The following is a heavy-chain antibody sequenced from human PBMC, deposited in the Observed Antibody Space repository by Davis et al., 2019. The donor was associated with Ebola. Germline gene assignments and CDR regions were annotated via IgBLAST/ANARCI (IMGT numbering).Heavy chain of an antibody. J-gene: IGHJ4*02. CDR1: GFTFSGSA. D-gene: IGHD5-24*01. V-gene: IGHV3-73*01. CDR3: TRVSRWLQHFDY. Sequence: GESLKISCAASGFTFSGSAMHWVRQASGKGLEWVGRIRSKANSYATAYAASVKGRFTISRDDSKNTAYLQMNSLKTKDTAVYYCTRVSRWLQHFDYWGQGTLVTVSS. CDR2: IRSKANSYAT.